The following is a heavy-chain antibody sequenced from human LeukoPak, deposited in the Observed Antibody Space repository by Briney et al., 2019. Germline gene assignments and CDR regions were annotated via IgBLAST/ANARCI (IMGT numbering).Heavy chain of an antibody. J-gene: IGHJ6*03. V-gene: IGHV4-34*01. D-gene: IGHD3-3*01. CDR2: INHSGST. CDR1: GGSFSGYY. Sequence: PSETLSLTCAVYGGSFSGYYWSWIRQPPGKGLEWIGEINHSGSTNYNPSLKSRVTISVDTSKNQFSLKLSSVTAADTAVYHCARGRSSITIFGVVPLHYYMDVWGKGTTVTVSS. CDR3: ARGRSSITIFGVVPLHYYMDV.